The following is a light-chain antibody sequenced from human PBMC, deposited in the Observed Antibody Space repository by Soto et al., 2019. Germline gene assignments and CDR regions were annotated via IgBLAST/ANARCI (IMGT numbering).Light chain of an antibody. Sequence: EIVLTPSPATLSVSPGDRATLSCRASQSVRSDLAWLQQKPGQAPRLLIYDASTRATGIPARFSGSVSGTEFTLTISSLQSEDFAIYYCQQYNNWPLTFGGGTKVEIK. J-gene: IGKJ4*01. CDR3: QQYNNWPLT. CDR1: QSVRSD. CDR2: DAS. V-gene: IGKV3-15*01.